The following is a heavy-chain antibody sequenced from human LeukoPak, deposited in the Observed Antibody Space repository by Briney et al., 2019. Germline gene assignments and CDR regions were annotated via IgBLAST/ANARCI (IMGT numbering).Heavy chain of an antibody. CDR1: GFTFSSYG. D-gene: IGHD6-19*01. CDR3: AKDPVAVAATGDYFDY. V-gene: IGHV3-30*02. CDR2: IRYDGSNK. Sequence: GGSLRLSCAASGFTFSSYGMHWVRQAPGKGLEWVAFIRYDGSNKYYADSVKGRFTISRDNSKNTLYLQMNSLRAEDTAVYYCAKDPVAVAATGDYFDYWGQGTLVTVSS. J-gene: IGHJ4*02.